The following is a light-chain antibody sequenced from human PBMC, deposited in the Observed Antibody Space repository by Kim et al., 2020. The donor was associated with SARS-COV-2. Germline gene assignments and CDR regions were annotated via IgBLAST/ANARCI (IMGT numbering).Light chain of an antibody. CDR1: QSITSSY. CDR2: GAS. J-gene: IGKJ2*01. Sequence: EIVLTQSPGILSLSPGERATLSCRASQSITSSYLTWLQQIPGQAPRLLIYGASSRATGIPDRFSGSGYETDLTLTISRLEPEDLAVYYCQQYGSPPQTFGQGTKLEI. V-gene: IGKV3-20*01. CDR3: QQYGSPPQT.